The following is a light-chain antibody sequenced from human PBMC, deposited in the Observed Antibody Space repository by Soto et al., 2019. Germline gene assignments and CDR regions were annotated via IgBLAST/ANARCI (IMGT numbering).Light chain of an antibody. V-gene: IGKV1-5*01. CDR2: DAS. CDR3: QQYSSLVT. Sequence: IQMTQSPSTLSASVGDRVTITCQASQTISTLLAWYQHRPGKAPNLLIYDASSLGSGVPSRFSGSGSGTEFTLTISSLQTDDYAPYYCQQYSSLVTFGQGTQVDIX. J-gene: IGKJ2*01. CDR1: QTISTL.